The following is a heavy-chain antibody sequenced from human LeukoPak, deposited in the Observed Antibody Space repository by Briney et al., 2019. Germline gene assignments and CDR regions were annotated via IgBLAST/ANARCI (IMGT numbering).Heavy chain of an antibody. J-gene: IGHJ3*01. V-gene: IGHV4-59*08. D-gene: IGHD3-16*01. Sequence: PSDTLSLTCTLSGGSLSRHYWTWLRQPPGKGLEWIGYIYNTGSTNYNPSLTSRVTISPDTSKNQFSLKLTSVTAADTAIYFCARDDYGVFDAFDVWGQGTVVTVSS. CDR1: GGSLSRHY. CDR3: ARDDYGVFDAFDV. CDR2: IYNTGST.